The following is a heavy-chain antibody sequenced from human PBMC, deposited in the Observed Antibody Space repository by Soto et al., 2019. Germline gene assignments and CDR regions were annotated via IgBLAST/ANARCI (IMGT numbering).Heavy chain of an antibody. J-gene: IGHJ5*02. CDR1: GGSFNGYY. CDR2: IDHSGST. V-gene: IGHV4-34*01. Sequence: ETLSLTCAVYGGSFNGYYWSWIRQPPGKGLEWIGEIDHSGSTNYNPSLKSRVTISVDTSKNQFSLKLSSVTAADTAVYYCARGLWATRFSSWGQGTLVTVSS. D-gene: IGHD3-16*01. CDR3: ARGLWATRFSS.